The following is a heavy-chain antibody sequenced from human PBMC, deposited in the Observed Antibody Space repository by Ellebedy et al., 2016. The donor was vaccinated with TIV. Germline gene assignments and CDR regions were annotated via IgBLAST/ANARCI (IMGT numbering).Heavy chain of an antibody. D-gene: IGHD4-23*01. V-gene: IGHV1-18*01. CDR2: ISAYNGNT. J-gene: IGHJ5*02. Sequence: AASVKVSCKTSGYTFISYGISWVRQPPGQGLQWMGWISAYNGNTNYAQKFQGRVTMTTDILMSTAYMELRSLRSDDTAVYYCARGRFGGKSGWFDPWGQGTLVTVSS. CDR1: GYTFISYG. CDR3: ARGRFGGKSGWFDP.